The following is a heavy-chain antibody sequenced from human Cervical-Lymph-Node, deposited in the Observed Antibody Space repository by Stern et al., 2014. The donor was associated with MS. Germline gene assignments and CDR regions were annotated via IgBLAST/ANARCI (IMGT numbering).Heavy chain of an antibody. CDR1: GYTFNAYY. V-gene: IGHV1-2*06. CDR3: ARVTRNFENRLYFGMDV. D-gene: IGHD1-14*01. CDR2: INPNGVRK. J-gene: IGHJ6*02. Sequence: VQLVGSAAEVKKPGASVKVSCEASGYTFNAYYIHWVRQAPGRGLEWMGRINPNGVRKKEAQKFQARVAMTRNTPNTPTMNVSRVPPNDTAVFSCARVTRNFENRLYFGMDVWGQGTTVTVSS.